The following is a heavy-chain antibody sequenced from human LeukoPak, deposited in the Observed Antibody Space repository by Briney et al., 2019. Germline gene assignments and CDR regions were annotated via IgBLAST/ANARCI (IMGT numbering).Heavy chain of an antibody. CDR1: GYTFTSYG. Sequence: ASVTVSCKASGYTFTSYGISWVRQAPGHVPVGMGWISSYNANTHYAQKLQGRVTMTTDTSTCTAYTALRSLRSDDKAGYYCATGLVGPACDWGQGTLVTDPS. V-gene: IGHV1-18*01. D-gene: IGHD2-2*01. CDR3: ATGLVGPACD. J-gene: IGHJ4*02. CDR2: ISSYNANT.